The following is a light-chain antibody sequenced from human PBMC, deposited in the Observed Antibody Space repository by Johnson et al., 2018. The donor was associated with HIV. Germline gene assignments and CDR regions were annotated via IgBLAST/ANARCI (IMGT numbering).Light chain of an antibody. CDR2: ENN. CDR3: GTWDSSLSAYV. Sequence: QSVLTQAPSVSAAPGQKVTISCSGSSSNIGNNYVSWYQQLPGTAPKVLIHENNKRPSGIPDRFSGSKSGTSATLGITGLQTGDEADYYCGTWDSSLSAYVIGTGTKVTVL. J-gene: IGLJ1*01. V-gene: IGLV1-51*02. CDR1: SSNIGNNY.